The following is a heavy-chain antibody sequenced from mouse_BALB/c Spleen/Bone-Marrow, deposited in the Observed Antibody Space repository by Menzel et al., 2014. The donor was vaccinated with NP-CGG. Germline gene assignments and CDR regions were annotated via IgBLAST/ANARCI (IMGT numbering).Heavy chain of an antibody. CDR1: GFSLTSYG. D-gene: IGHD2-1*01. V-gene: IGHV2-9*02. CDR2: IWAGGST. CDR3: ARDRDYGNYGWFAY. Sequence: QVQLQQPGPGLVAPSQSLSITCTVSGFSLTSYGVHWVRQPPGKGLEWLGVIWAGGSTNYNSALMSRLSISKDNSKSQVFLKMNSLQTDDTDMYYCARDRDYGNYGWFAYWGQGTLVTVSA. J-gene: IGHJ3*01.